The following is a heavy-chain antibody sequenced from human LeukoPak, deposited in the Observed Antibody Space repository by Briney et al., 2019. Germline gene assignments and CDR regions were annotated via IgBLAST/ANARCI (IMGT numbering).Heavy chain of an antibody. V-gene: IGHV4-34*01. CDR1: CGSFSGYY. CDR3: ARRRCSSTSCYAYRVVVNWFDP. J-gene: IGHJ5*02. D-gene: IGHD2-2*01. CDR2: INHSGST. Sequence: SETLSLTCAVYCGSFSGYYWSWLRQPPGKGLDWVGEINHSGSTNYTPSLKSRVTISVDTSKNQFSLKLSSVTAADTAVYYCARRRCSSTSCYAYRVVVNWFDPWGQGTLVTVSS.